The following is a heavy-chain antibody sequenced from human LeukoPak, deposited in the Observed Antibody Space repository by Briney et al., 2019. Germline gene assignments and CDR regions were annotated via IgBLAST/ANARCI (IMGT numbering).Heavy chain of an antibody. CDR3: ATTVGYCSSTSCSRFRYFDY. J-gene: IGHJ4*02. D-gene: IGHD2-2*01. CDR2: ISGSGGTT. V-gene: IGHV3-23*01. CDR1: RFTFSTYA. Sequence: GGSLRLSCAASRFTFSTYAMTWVRQAPGKGLEWVSSISGSGGTTYYADSVKGRFTISRDNSKNTLSLQMNSLRAEDTAVYYCATTVGYCSSTSCSRFRYFDYWGQGTLVTVSS.